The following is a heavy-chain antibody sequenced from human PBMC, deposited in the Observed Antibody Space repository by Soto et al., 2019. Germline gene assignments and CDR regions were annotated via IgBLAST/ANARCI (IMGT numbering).Heavy chain of an antibody. CDR2: IYYSGST. CDR3: AREEVYYYGSGSYSYFDY. V-gene: IGHV4-59*01. J-gene: IGHJ4*02. Sequence: KPSETLSLTCTVSGGSISSYYWSWIRQPPGKGLEWIGYIYYSGSTNYNPSLKSRVTISVDTSKNQFSLKLSSVTAADTAVYYCAREEVYYYGSGSYSYFDYWGQGTLVTVSS. CDR1: GGSISSYY. D-gene: IGHD3-10*01.